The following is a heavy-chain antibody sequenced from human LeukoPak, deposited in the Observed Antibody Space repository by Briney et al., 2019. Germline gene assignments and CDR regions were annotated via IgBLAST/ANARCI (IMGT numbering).Heavy chain of an antibody. CDR1: GGSMSSHY. J-gene: IGHJ4*02. CDR3: ARLGIAAAAYFDY. V-gene: IGHV4-59*08. Sequence: SETLSPTCTVSGGSMSSHYWSWIRQPPGKGLEWIGYIYYSGTTNYNPSLKSRVTISVDTSKNQFSLKLNSVTAADTAVYYCARLGIAAAAYFDYWGQGNLDTVSS. D-gene: IGHD6-13*01. CDR2: IYYSGTT.